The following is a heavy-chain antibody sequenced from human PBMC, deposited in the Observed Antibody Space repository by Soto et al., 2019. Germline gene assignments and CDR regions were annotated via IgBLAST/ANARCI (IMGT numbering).Heavy chain of an antibody. Sequence: ASVKVSCKASGYTFSSYGISWVRQAPGQGLEWMGWISGDSGNTNYAQKFQGRATMTRDTSASTAYMELSSLRSEDTAVYYCARGSGYYYWDDYWGQGTLVTVSS. D-gene: IGHD3-22*01. CDR1: GYTFSSYG. CDR3: ARGSGYYYWDDY. CDR2: ISGDSGNT. J-gene: IGHJ4*02. V-gene: IGHV1-18*01.